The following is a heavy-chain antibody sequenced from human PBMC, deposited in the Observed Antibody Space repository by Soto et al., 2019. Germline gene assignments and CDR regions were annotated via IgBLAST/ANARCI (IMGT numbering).Heavy chain of an antibody. CDR2: ISHDAGNK. Sequence: QVQLVESGGGVVQPGGSLRLSCAVSGFSFSDHGMHWVRQAPGKGLEWVAVISHDAGNKRYVDPVKGRFTISRDNSKNTVYLQLNSLTAEDTGVYYCARDNWKQWLGYLDFWGQGTLVTVSS. D-gene: IGHD6-19*01. V-gene: IGHV3-30*03. CDR1: GFSFSDHG. CDR3: ARDNWKQWLGYLDF. J-gene: IGHJ4*02.